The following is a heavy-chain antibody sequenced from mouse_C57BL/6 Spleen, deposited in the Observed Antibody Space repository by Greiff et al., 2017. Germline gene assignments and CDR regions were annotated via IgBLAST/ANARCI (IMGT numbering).Heavy chain of an antibody. V-gene: IGHV1-55*01. CDR1: GYTFTSYW. CDR3: ARIYYDPTVEYYFDY. CDR2: IYPGSGST. D-gene: IGHD1-1*02. Sequence: VQLQQPGAELVKPGASVKMSCKASGYTFTSYWITWVKQRPGQGLEWIGDIYPGSGSTNYNEKFKSKATLTVDTSSSTAYMQLSSLTSEDSAAYYCARIYYDPTVEYYFDYWGQGTTLTVSS. J-gene: IGHJ2*01.